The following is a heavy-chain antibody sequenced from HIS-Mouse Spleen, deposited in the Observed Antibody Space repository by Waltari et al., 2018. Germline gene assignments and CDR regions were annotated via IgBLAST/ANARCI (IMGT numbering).Heavy chain of an antibody. V-gene: IGHV3-74*01. J-gene: IGHJ1*01. CDR3: ARDAAKAGYFQH. Sequence: EVQLVESGGGLVQPGGSLRLSCAASGFTFSSYWMHWVRQAPGKGLVWVSSINMDGSRTSYADSVKGRFTISRDNAKNTLYLQMNSLRAEDTAVYYCARDAAKAGYFQHWGQGTLVTVSS. CDR1: GFTFSSYW. CDR2: INMDGSRT. D-gene: IGHD6-25*01.